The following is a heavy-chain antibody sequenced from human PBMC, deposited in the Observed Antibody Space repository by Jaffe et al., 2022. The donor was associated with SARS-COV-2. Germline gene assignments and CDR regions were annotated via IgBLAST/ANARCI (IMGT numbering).Heavy chain of an antibody. Sequence: EVQLVESGGGLVKPGGSLRLSCAASGFTFSNAWMSWVRQAPGKGLEWVGRIKSKTDGGTTDYAAPVKGRFTISRDDSKNTLYLQMNSLKTEDTAVYYCTATYDILTGYWNNWFDPWGQGTLVTVSS. V-gene: IGHV3-15*01. J-gene: IGHJ5*02. D-gene: IGHD3-9*01. CDR1: GFTFSNAW. CDR2: IKSKTDGGTT. CDR3: TATYDILTGYWNNWFDP.